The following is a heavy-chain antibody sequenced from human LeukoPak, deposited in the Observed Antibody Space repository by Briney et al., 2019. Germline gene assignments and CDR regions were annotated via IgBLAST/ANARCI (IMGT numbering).Heavy chain of an antibody. D-gene: IGHD1-26*01. Sequence: GGSLRLSCAASGFTFSSFTMNWVRQAPGKGLEWVSSISSSSSYIYSADSVKGRVTISRDNARNSLYLQMNSLRAEDTALYYCAREGGWELLSHYYYYMDVWGKGTTVTVSS. J-gene: IGHJ6*03. CDR2: ISSSSSYI. CDR1: GFTFSSFT. V-gene: IGHV3-21*04. CDR3: AREGGWELLSHYYYYMDV.